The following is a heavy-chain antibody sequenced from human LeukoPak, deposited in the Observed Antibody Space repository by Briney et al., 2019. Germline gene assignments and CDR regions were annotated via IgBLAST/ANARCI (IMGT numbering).Heavy chain of an antibody. Sequence: GASVKVSCKASGYTFTGYYMHWVRQAPGQGLEWMGWINPNSGGTNYAQKFQGRVTMTRDTSISTAYMELSRLRSDDTAVYYCARGVASPDIVVVPAAMYSDYWGQGTLVTVSS. CDR2: INPNSGGT. J-gene: IGHJ4*02. D-gene: IGHD2-2*01. V-gene: IGHV1-2*02. CDR1: GYTFTGYY. CDR3: ARGVASPDIVVVPAAMYSDY.